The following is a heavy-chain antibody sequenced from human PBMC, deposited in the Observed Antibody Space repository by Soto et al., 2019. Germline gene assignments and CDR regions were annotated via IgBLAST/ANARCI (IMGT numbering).Heavy chain of an antibody. Sequence: GGSLRLSCAASGFTFSSYWMSWVRQAPGKGLEWVANIKQDGSEKYYVGSVKGRFTISRDNAKNSLYLQMNSLRAEDTAVYYCARVKISSWAYYYYGMDVWGQGTTVTVSS. CDR2: IKQDGSEK. V-gene: IGHV3-7*01. CDR3: ARVKISSWAYYYYGMDV. J-gene: IGHJ6*02. CDR1: GFTFSSYW. D-gene: IGHD2-2*01.